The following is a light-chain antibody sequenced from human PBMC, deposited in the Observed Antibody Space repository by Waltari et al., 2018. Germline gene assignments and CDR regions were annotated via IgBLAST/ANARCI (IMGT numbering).Light chain of an antibody. CDR1: QSISSY. CDR2: AAS. V-gene: IGKV1-39*01. CDR3: QQSYSTPPFT. Sequence: DIQMTQSPSYLSASLGDRVTITCRASQSISSYLNWYQQKPGKAPKLLIYAASSLQSGVPSRFSGSGSGTDFTLTISSLQPEDFATYYCQQSYSTPPFTFGPGTKVDIK. J-gene: IGKJ3*01.